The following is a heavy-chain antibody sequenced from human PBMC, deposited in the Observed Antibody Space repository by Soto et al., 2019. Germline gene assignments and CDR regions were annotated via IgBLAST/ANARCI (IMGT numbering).Heavy chain of an antibody. D-gene: IGHD6-6*01. V-gene: IGHV1-18*01. J-gene: IGHJ6*02. Sequence: QVQLVQSGAEVKKPGASVKVSCKASGYTFTSYGISWVRQAPGQGLEWMGRISAYNGNTNYAQKLQGRVTMTTDTSTSTGYMELRRLRSDDTAVYYCAREQLARFYYYYYGMDVWGQGTTVTVSS. CDR2: ISAYNGNT. CDR1: GYTFTSYG. CDR3: AREQLARFYYYYYGMDV.